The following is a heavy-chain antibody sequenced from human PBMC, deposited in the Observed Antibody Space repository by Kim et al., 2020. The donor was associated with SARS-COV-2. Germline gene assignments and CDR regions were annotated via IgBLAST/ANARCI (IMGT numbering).Heavy chain of an antibody. V-gene: IGHV4-31*02. J-gene: IGHJ3*02. Sequence: SLKSRVTVSVDTSKNQFSLKLSSVTAADTAVYYCARAPTIFGVVIDAFDIWGQGTMVTVSS. CDR3: ARAPTIFGVVIDAFDI. D-gene: IGHD3-3*01.